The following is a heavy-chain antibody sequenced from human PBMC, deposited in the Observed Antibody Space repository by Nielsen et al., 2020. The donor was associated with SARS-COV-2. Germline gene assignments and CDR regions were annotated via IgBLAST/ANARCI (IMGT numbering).Heavy chain of an antibody. CDR3: AKGGCMLGAEEIRRDLDS. J-gene: IGHJ4*02. D-gene: IGHD1-26*01. CDR1: GFTFSSYA. V-gene: IGHV3-23*01. Sequence: GESLKISCAASGFTFSSYAMSWVRQAPGKGLEWVSAISGSGGSTYYADSVKGRFTISRDNSRSTVYLQMNSLRAEDTAIYYCAKGGCMLGAEEIRRDLDSWGQGTLVTVSS. CDR2: ISGSGGST.